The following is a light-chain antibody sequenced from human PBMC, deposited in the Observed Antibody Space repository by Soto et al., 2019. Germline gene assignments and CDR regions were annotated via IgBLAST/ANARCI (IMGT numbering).Light chain of an antibody. CDR2: DVS. CDR1: SSDIGAYNY. CDR3: SSYAGSNTHYV. J-gene: IGLJ1*01. V-gene: IGLV2-14*03. Sequence: QSAPTQPASVSGSPGQSITISCTGTSSDIGAYNYVSWYQHHPGRAPELLLYDVSDRPSGVSDRFSGSKSGNTASLTISGLQAEDEADYYCSSYAGSNTHYVFGTGTKVTVL.